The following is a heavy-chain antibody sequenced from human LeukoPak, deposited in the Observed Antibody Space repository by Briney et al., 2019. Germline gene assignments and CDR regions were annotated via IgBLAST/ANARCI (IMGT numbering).Heavy chain of an antibody. Sequence: SVKVSCKASGGTFSSYAISWVRQAPGQGLEWMGGIIPTFGTANYAQKFQGRVTITADESTSTAYMELSSLRSEDTAVYYCARGAVAQRFYYYYYYMDVWGKGTTVTISS. CDR2: IIPTFGTA. D-gene: IGHD6-19*01. CDR1: GGTFSSYA. CDR3: ARGAVAQRFYYYYYYMDV. V-gene: IGHV1-69*13. J-gene: IGHJ6*03.